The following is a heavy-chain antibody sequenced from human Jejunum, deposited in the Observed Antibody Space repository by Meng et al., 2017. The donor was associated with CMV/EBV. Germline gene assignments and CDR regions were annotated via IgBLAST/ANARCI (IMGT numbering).Heavy chain of an antibody. CDR2: IRTKANNYAT. D-gene: IGHD1/OR15-1a*01. J-gene: IGHJ4*02. Sequence: GRRGGPGGGLVRPGGPLKPSCTAPGFTFSGSAMPWVRQASGKGLEWVGRIRTKANNYATEYGASVKGRFTISRDDSKNTAYLQMNSLKTEDTAVYYCTRPGITGTEGCWGQGTLVTVSS. CDR1: GFTFSGSA. V-gene: IGHV3-73*02. CDR3: TRPGITGTEGC.